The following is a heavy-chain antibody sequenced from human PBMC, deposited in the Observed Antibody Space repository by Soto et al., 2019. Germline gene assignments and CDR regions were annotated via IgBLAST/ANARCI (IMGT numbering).Heavy chain of an antibody. CDR2: INSDGSGT. D-gene: IGHD5-12*01. V-gene: IGHV3-74*01. J-gene: IGHJ4*02. CDR3: AADQSGFQSK. Sequence: PGGSLRLSCAASGFTFGTYWMRWVRQAPGKGLVWVSRINSDGSGTSYADSVKGRFTISRDNAKNTLYLQMNSLRAEDTAVYYCAADQSGFQSKWGQGTLVTVSS. CDR1: GFTFGTYW.